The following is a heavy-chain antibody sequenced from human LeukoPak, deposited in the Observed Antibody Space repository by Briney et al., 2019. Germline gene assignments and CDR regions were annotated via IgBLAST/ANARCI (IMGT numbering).Heavy chain of an antibody. CDR2: LRYDGTNK. V-gene: IGHV3-30*02. CDR1: GFTFSSYG. D-gene: IGHD3-9*01. Sequence: HAGGSLRLSCAASGFTFSSYGMHWVRQAPGKGLEWVAFLRYDGTNKYYADSVKGRFTISRDNSKNTLYLQMNSLRAEDTAVYYCAKEYDILTGYYAFDIWGQGTMVTVSS. CDR3: AKEYDILTGYYAFDI. J-gene: IGHJ3*02.